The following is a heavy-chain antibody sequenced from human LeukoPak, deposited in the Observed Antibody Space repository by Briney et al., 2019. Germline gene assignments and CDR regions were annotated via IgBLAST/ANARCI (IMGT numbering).Heavy chain of an antibody. CDR3: ANSGGAFGVVIYYFDY. J-gene: IGHJ4*02. CDR2: ISGSGGST. Sequence: GGSLRLSCAASGFTFSSYAMSWVRQAPGKGLEWVSAISGSGGSTYYADSVKGRFTISRDNSKNTLYLQMNSLRAEDTAVYYCANSGGAFGVVIYYFDYWGQGTLVTVSS. V-gene: IGHV3-23*01. CDR1: GFTFSSYA. D-gene: IGHD3-3*01.